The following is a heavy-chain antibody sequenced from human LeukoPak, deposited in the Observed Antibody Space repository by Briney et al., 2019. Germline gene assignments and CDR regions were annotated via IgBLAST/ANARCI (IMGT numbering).Heavy chain of an antibody. CDR1: GGSISSYY. D-gene: IGHD3-22*01. Sequence: SETLSLTCTVSGGSISSYYWSWIRQPPGKGLEWIGSIYHSGSTYYNPSLKSRVTISVDTSKNQFSLNLSSVTAADTAVYYCASGYSYTRFFDYWGQGPLVTVSS. CDR2: IYHSGST. V-gene: IGHV4-59*04. J-gene: IGHJ4*02. CDR3: ASGYSYTRFFDY.